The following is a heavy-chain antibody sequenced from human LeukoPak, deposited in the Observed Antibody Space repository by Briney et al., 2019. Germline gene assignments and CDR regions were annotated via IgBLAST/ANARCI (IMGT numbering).Heavy chain of an antibody. V-gene: IGHV3-11*03. CDR2: IRSSSSYT. D-gene: IGHD4-23*01. CDR3: AKNRYGGIYYFDY. Sequence: GGSLRLSCAASGFTFSDYYXSXXRQAPGXGLXXXXXIRSSSSYTNYADSVKGRFTISRDNAKNSLYLQMNSLRAEDTAVYYCAKNRYGGIYYFDYWGWGTLVTVSS. J-gene: IGHJ4*02. CDR1: GFTFSDYY.